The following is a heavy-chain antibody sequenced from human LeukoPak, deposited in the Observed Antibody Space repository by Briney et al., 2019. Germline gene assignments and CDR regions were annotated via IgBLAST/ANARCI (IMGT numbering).Heavy chain of an antibody. Sequence: SETLSLTCAVYGGSFSGYYWSWIRQPPGKGLEWIGEINHSGSTNYNPSLKSRVTISVDTSKNQFSLKLSSVTAADTAVYYCARVVSDYYGSGKSTTYYFDYWGQGTLVTVSS. CDR1: GGSFSGYY. CDR3: ARVVSDYYGSGKSTTYYFDY. V-gene: IGHV4-34*01. D-gene: IGHD3-10*01. J-gene: IGHJ4*02. CDR2: INHSGST.